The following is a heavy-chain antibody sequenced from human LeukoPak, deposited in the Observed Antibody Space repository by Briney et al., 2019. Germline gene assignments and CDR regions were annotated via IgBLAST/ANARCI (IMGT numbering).Heavy chain of an antibody. V-gene: IGHV1-69*13. Sequence: SVKVSCKASGGTFSSYAISWVRQAPGQGLEWMGGIIPILGTANYAQKFQGRVTITADESTSTAYMELSSLRSEDTAVYYCARGTLLTPPLGGMDVWGQGTTVTVSS. D-gene: IGHD3-16*02. CDR2: IIPILGTA. CDR1: GGTFSSYA. J-gene: IGHJ6*02. CDR3: ARGTLLTPPLGGMDV.